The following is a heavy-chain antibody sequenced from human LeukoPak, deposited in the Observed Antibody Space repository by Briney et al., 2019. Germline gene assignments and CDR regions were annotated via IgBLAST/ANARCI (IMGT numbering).Heavy chain of an antibody. Sequence: GGSLRLSCAASGFTFSDTWMHWVRQAPGEGLVWVSRIRSDGSDTRYAESVKGRFTISRDNAKNTLYLQMNSLRAEDTAVYYCARDYATAARSLDYWGQGTLVTVSS. D-gene: IGHD6-6*01. CDR2: IRSDGSDT. CDR3: ARDYATAARSLDY. CDR1: GFTFSDTW. V-gene: IGHV3-74*01. J-gene: IGHJ4*02.